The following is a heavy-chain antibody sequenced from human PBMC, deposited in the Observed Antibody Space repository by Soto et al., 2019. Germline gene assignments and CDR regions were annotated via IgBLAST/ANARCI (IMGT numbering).Heavy chain of an antibody. V-gene: IGHV3-33*01. D-gene: IGHD6-13*01. Sequence: QVQLVESGGGVVQPGRSLRLSCAASGFTFSSYGMHWVRQAPGKGLEWVAVIWYDGSNKYYADSVKGRFTISRDNSKNTLYLQMNSLSAEDTAVYYCASQTGYSSSWPLDYWGQGTLVTVSS. J-gene: IGHJ4*02. CDR1: GFTFSSYG. CDR3: ASQTGYSSSWPLDY. CDR2: IWYDGSNK.